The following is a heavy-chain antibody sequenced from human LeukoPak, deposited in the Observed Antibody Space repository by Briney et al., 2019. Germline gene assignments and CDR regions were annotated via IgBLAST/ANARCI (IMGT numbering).Heavy chain of an antibody. CDR3: ARGGSSFYGYFHF. V-gene: IGHV4-39*07. CDR2: VDYTGNT. CDR1: GASISTRNYY. Sequence: PSETLSLTCTVSGASISTRNYYWGWIRQPPGRGLEGIGSVDYTGNTYYKPSLRSRLTISVDMSSNQFSLILTSVTAADTVLYYCARGGSSFYGYFHFWGHGTLVTVSS. D-gene: IGHD6-6*01. J-gene: IGHJ4*01.